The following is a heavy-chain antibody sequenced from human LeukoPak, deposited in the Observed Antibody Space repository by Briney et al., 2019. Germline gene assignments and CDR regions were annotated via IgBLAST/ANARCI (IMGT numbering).Heavy chain of an antibody. CDR2: IRADGGAT. CDR3: ADGSGGAAFDV. Sequence: RGSLRLSCAASGFSFNLFAMSWVRQSPGKELEWVAGIRADGGATDYADSVKVRFTISRDNSKDTLYLQMNSLRPDDSAVYYCADGSGGAAFDVWGQGTVVTVSS. CDR1: GFSFNLFA. V-gene: IGHV3-23*01. D-gene: IGHD3-10*01. J-gene: IGHJ3*01.